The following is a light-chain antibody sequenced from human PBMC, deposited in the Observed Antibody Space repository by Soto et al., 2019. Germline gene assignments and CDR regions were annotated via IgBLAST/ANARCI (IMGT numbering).Light chain of an antibody. V-gene: IGKV3-20*01. J-gene: IGKJ2*01. CDR2: GPS. CDR3: QQYGSSPHT. Sequence: EIVLTQSPGTLSLSPGERATLSCRASQSVSASFLDWYQQKPGQAPRLLIYGPSIRATGIPDRFSGSGSGTDFTLTISRLEPEGFAVYFCQQYGSSPHTFGQGTKLEIK. CDR1: QSVSASF.